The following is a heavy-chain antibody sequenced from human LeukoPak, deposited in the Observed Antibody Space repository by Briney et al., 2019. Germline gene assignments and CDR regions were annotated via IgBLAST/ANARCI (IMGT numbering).Heavy chain of an antibody. D-gene: IGHD2-21*01. V-gene: IGHV4-34*01. J-gene: IGHJ4*02. CDR2: INHSGST. CDR3: ARLMYSRGYFDY. CDR1: GGSFSGYY. Sequence: SETLSLTCAVYGGSFSGYYWSWIRQPPGKGLEWIGEINHSGSTNYNPSLKSRVTMSVDTSKNQFSLKLSSVTAADTAVYYCARLMYSRGYFDYWGQGTLVTVSS.